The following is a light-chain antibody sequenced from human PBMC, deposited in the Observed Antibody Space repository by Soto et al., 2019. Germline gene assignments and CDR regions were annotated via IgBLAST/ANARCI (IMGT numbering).Light chain of an antibody. CDR1: SSDVGGYNY. V-gene: IGLV2-14*01. CDR3: SSYTSSSTYV. Sequence: QSALTQPASVSGSPGQSITISCSATSSDVGGYNYLSWYQQHPGKAPKLMLYEVSNRPSGVSNRFSGSKSGNTASLTISGLQAEDEADYYCSSYTSSSTYVFGTGTKVTVL. J-gene: IGLJ1*01. CDR2: EVS.